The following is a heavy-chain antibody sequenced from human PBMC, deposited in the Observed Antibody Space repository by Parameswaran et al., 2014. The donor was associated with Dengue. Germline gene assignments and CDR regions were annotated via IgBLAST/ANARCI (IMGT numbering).Heavy chain of an antibody. D-gene: IGHD5-18*01. J-gene: IGHJ4*02. CDR3: ARFGRIQRSPGSPDY. Sequence: WVRQAPGQGLEWMGWINTNTGNPTYAQGFTGRFVFSLDTSVSTAYLQISSLKAEDTAVYYCARFGRIQRSPGSPDYWGQGTLVTVSS. V-gene: IGHV7-4-1*02. CDR2: INTNTGNP.